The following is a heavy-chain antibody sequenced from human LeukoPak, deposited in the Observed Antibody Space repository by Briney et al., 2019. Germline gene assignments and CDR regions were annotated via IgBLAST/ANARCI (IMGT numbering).Heavy chain of an antibody. CDR3: ARGAPSPTFIVVVVAATLGDFDY. V-gene: IGHV1-2*06. Sequence: GASVKVSCKASGYTFTGYYMHWVRQAPGQGLEWMGRINPNGGGTNYAQKCQGRVTMTRDTSISTAYMELSRLRSDDTAVYYCARGAPSPTFIVVVVAATLGDFDYWGQGTLVTVSS. CDR2: INPNGGGT. J-gene: IGHJ4*02. CDR1: GYTFTGYY. D-gene: IGHD2-15*01.